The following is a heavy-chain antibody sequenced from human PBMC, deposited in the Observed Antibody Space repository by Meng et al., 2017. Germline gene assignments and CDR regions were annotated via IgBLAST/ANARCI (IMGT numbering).Heavy chain of an antibody. Sequence: EGQLAETGGGLIQPGGSLSLSCTASGFSVTTSYMSWVRQAPGKGLEWVSVIYSGGSTYYADSVKGRFSISRDNSKNTLYLQMNSLRAEDTAVYFCARDSSSGWYHNYWGQGTLVTVSS. CDR2: IYSGGST. J-gene: IGHJ4*02. CDR1: GFSVTTSY. CDR3: ARDSSSGWYHNY. V-gene: IGHV3-53*02. D-gene: IGHD6-19*01.